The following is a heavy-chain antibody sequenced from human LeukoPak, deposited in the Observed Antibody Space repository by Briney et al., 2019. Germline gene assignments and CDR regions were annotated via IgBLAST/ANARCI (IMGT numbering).Heavy chain of an antibody. Sequence: GGSLRLSCAASGFSFSRYYMSWVRQTPGKALEWISYIPTSGISVQYADSVRGRFTASRDDAKNSLHLQMDSLRVEDTAVYYCTRAVGLGPGAHFDQWGQGALVIVPS. CDR1: GFSFSRYY. V-gene: IGHV3-11*01. J-gene: IGHJ4*02. D-gene: IGHD1-26*01. CDR2: IPTSGISV. CDR3: TRAVGLGPGAHFDQ.